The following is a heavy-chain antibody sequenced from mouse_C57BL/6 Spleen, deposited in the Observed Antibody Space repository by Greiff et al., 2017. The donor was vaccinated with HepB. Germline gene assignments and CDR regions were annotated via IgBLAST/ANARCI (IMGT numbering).Heavy chain of an antibody. CDR2: IYPGSGNT. Sequence: QVQLQQSGAELVRPGASVKLSCKASGYTFTDYYINWVKQRPGQGLEWIARIYPGSGNTYYNEKFKGKATLTAEKSSSTAYMQLSSLTSEDSAVYFCAREGYYGSSYRYYAMDYWGQGTSVTVSS. CDR3: AREGYYGSSYRYYAMDY. V-gene: IGHV1-76*01. J-gene: IGHJ4*01. CDR1: GYTFTDYY. D-gene: IGHD1-1*01.